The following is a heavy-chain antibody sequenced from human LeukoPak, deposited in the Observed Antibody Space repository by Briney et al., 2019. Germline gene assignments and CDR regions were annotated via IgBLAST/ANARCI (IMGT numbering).Heavy chain of an antibody. CDR1: GFTFSSYA. CDR3: ARESGYSYGYVYYGMDV. D-gene: IGHD5-18*01. CDR2: ISYDGSNK. J-gene: IGHJ6*02. V-gene: IGHV3-30-3*01. Sequence: GGSLRLSCAASGFTFSSYAMHWVRQAPGKGLEWVAVISYDGSNKYYADSVKGRFTISRDNSKNTLYLQMNSLRAEDTAVYYCARESGYSYGYVYYGMDVWGQGTTVTVSS.